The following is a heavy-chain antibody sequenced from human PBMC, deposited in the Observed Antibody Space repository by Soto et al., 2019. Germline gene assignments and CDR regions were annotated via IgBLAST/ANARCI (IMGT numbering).Heavy chain of an antibody. Sequence: SETLSLTCTVSGGSIISYYWSCIRQPPGKGLEWIGYIYYSGSTNYNPSLKSRVTISVDTSKNQFSLKLSSVTAADTAVYYCARIRDPSYAASDYWGQGTLVTVSS. CDR2: IYYSGST. CDR3: ARIRDPSYAASDY. V-gene: IGHV4-59*01. CDR1: GGSIISYY. J-gene: IGHJ4*02. D-gene: IGHD1-26*01.